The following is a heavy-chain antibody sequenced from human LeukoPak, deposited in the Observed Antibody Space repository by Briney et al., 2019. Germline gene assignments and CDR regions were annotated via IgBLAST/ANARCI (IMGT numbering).Heavy chain of an antibody. CDR2: INHSGST. V-gene: IGHV4-34*01. CDR1: GGSFSGYH. Sequence: PSETLSLTCAVYGGSFSGYHWSWIRQPPGKGLEWIGEINHSGSTNYNPSLKSRVTISVDTSKNQFSLKLSSVTAADTVVYYCARSHTRGYYFDYWGQGTLVTVSS. J-gene: IGHJ4*02. CDR3: ARSHTRGYYFDY. D-gene: IGHD2-2*02.